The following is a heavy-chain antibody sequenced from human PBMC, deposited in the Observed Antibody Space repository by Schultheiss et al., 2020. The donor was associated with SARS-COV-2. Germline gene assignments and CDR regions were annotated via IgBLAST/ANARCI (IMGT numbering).Heavy chain of an antibody. J-gene: IGHJ6*03. CDR3: AGIPSLYYSYMDV. CDR1: GFTFSDYY. Sequence: GGSLRLSCAASGFTFSDYYMNWIRQAPGKGLEWVSYISSSGSTIYYADAVMGRFSISRDNSKNTLYLQMNSLRAEDTAVYYCAGIPSLYYSYMDVWGKGTTVTVSS. CDR2: ISSSGSTI. D-gene: IGHD3-10*01. V-gene: IGHV3-11*04.